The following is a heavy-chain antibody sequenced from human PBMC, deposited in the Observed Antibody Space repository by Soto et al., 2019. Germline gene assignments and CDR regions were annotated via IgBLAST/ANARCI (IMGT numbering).Heavy chain of an antibody. D-gene: IGHD3-16*01. CDR1: GGSINNNNHH. CDR3: VGAPNPDFFDY. J-gene: IGHJ4*02. CDR2: ISNIGNT. Sequence: QVQLQESGPGLVKPSQTLSLSCTVSGGSINNNNHHWSWIRQPPGKGLEWIGYISNIGNTYYSPSLKSRVAISIDTSKNQFSLNLNSMTAADTAVYHCVGAPNPDFFDYWGQGILVTVSS. V-gene: IGHV4-30-4*01.